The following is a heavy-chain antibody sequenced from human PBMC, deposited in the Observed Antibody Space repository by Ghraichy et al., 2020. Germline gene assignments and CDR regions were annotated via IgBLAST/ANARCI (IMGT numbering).Heavy chain of an antibody. CDR2: IYHTVST. CDR1: GYSISSGYF. CDR3: AREGGRSGYSYGHEGNDY. D-gene: IGHD5-18*01. J-gene: IGHJ4*02. Sequence: LETLSLTCAVSGYSISSGYFWGWIRQPPGKGLEWIGSIYHTVSTYYNPSLKSRVTISVDTSKNQFSLKLSSVTAADTAVYYCAREGGRSGYSYGHEGNDYWGQGTLVTVSS. V-gene: IGHV4-38-2*02.